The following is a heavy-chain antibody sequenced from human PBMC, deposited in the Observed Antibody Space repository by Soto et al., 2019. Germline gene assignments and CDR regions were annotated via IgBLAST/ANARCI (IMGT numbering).Heavy chain of an antibody. D-gene: IGHD3-9*01. CDR3: ARDPLVLRYFDWLPTLNYYYYGMDV. V-gene: IGHV1-46*01. CDR1: GYTFTSYY. J-gene: IGHJ6*02. Sequence: ASVKVSCKASGYTFTSYYMHWVRQAPRQGLEWMGINNPSGGSTSYAQKFQGRVTMTRDTSTSTVYMELSSLRSEDTAVYYCARDPLVLRYFDWLPTLNYYYYGMDVWGQGTTVTVSS. CDR2: NNPSGGST.